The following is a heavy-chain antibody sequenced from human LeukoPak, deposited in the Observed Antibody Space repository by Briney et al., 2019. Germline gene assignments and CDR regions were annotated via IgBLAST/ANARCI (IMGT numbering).Heavy chain of an antibody. CDR1: GGSISSYY. CDR3: ARVLIKDPPTMIVVDGLHAFDI. D-gene: IGHD3-22*01. Sequence: SETLSLTCTVSGGSISSYYWSWIRQPPGKGLEWIGYIYYSGSTNYNPSLKSRVTISVDTSKNQFSLKLSSVTAADTAEYYCARVLIKDPPTMIVVDGLHAFDIWGQGTMVTVSS. J-gene: IGHJ3*02. V-gene: IGHV4-59*01. CDR2: IYYSGST.